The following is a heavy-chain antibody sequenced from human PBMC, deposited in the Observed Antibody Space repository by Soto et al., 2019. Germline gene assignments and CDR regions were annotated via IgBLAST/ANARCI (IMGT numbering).Heavy chain of an antibody. J-gene: IGHJ4*02. D-gene: IGHD3-10*01. Sequence: QAHLVESGGGVVQPGRSLRLSCAASGFTFTSYGMHRVRQAPGTRLEWVAVISYDGGLQHYADSVKGRFTISRDNSKNMVLLQMNSLRAEDMAVYYWVSNRGYGHSSLLYSWGQGALVSVSS. CDR2: ISYDGGLQ. CDR3: VSNRGYGHSSLLYS. V-gene: IGHV3-30*03. CDR1: GFTFTSYG.